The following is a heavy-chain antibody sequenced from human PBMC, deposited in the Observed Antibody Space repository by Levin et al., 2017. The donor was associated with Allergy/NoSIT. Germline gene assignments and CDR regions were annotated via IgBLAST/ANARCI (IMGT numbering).Heavy chain of an antibody. CDR1: GVSVNSGGSF. D-gene: IGHD5-12*01. J-gene: IGHJ6*03. CDR3: ARGHSAYEGVLKGYYYYYMDV. V-gene: IGHV4-31*03. Sequence: RASETLSLTCNVSGVSVNSGGSFWSWVRQHPGTGLEWIGYFYSSGSTHYNPSLKSRVTISVDTSKNQFSLKLSSVTAADTAVYYCARGHSAYEGVLKGYYYYYMDVWGKGTTVPVSS. CDR2: FYSSGST.